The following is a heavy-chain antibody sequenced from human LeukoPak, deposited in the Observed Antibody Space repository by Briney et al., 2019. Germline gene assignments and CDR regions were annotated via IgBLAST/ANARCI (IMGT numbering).Heavy chain of an antibody. J-gene: IGHJ5*02. Sequence: AETLTLTCAVSGYSISSCYYWGWIRPPPGKGLEWIGISYHSGSTYYNPSLKSRVTISVDTSKNQFSLKLSSVTAADTAVYYCASVKPAARDAYWFDPWGQGTLVTVSS. CDR1: GYSISSCYY. V-gene: IGHV4-38-2*01. CDR3: ASVKPAARDAYWFDP. CDR2: SYHSGST. D-gene: IGHD6-25*01.